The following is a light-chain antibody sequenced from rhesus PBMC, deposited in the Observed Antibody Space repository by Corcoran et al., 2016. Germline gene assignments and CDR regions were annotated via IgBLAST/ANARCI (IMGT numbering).Light chain of an antibody. CDR3: QHGYGTPLT. CDR1: ENVNNY. CDR2: KAS. J-gene: IGKJ4*01. V-gene: IGKV1-74*01. Sequence: DIQMTQSPSSLSASVGDRVTITCRASENVNNYLNWYQQKPGNATKLLIYKASTLQSGVPSRFSDSGSGTDYTFTISSLQPEDVATYDCQHGYGTPLTFGGGTKVELK.